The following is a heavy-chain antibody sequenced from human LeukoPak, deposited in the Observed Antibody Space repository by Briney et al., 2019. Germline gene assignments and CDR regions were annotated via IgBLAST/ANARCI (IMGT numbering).Heavy chain of an antibody. CDR1: GDSISSGSYY. Sequence: SQTLSLTCTVSGDSISSGSYYWSWIRQPAGKGLEWIGRIYISGSTNYNPSLKSRVIISADTSKNQFSLKVNSVTAADTAVYYCANYCSSSSCHTRRAFDIWGQGTMVTVSS. V-gene: IGHV4-61*02. D-gene: IGHD2-2*02. CDR2: IYISGST. CDR3: ANYCSSSSCHTRRAFDI. J-gene: IGHJ3*02.